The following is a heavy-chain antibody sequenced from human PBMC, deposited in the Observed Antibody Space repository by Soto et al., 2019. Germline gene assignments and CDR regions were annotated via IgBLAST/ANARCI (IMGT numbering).Heavy chain of an antibody. Sequence: PGGSLRLSCAASGFTFDDYAMHWVRQAPGKGLEWVSGISWNSGSIGYADSVRGRFTISRDNAKNSLYLQMNSLRAEDTALYYCEKAGSYGWETYYFDYWGQGTLVTVSS. D-gene: IGHD5-18*01. CDR2: ISWNSGSI. CDR3: EKAGSYGWETYYFDY. CDR1: GFTFDDYA. J-gene: IGHJ4*02. V-gene: IGHV3-9*01.